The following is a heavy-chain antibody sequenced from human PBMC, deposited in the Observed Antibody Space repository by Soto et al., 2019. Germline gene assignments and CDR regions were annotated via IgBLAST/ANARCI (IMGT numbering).Heavy chain of an antibody. CDR1: GDSVSSNSAA. CDR3: AREIVVVTAAYNWFDP. V-gene: IGHV6-1*01. Sequence: SQTLSLTCAISGDSVSSNSAAWNWIRQSPSRGLEWLGRTYYRSKWYNDYAVSVKSRITINPDTSKNQFSLQLNSVTPEDTAVYYCAREIVVVTAAYNWFDPGAREPWSPSPQ. CDR2: TYYRSKWYN. D-gene: IGHD2-2*01. J-gene: IGHJ5*02.